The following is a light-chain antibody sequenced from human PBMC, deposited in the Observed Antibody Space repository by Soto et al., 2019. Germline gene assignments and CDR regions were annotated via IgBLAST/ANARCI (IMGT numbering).Light chain of an antibody. CDR1: NIGSKS. Sequence: SSELTQPPSVSVAPGQTARITCGGKNIGSKSVHWYQQKPGQAPVLVVSDNSDRPSGIPERFSGSNSGNTATLAISSVEAGDEAEFYCQVWDTNSDLYVFGPGTNVTVL. CDR2: DNS. CDR3: QVWDTNSDLYV. V-gene: IGLV3-21*02. J-gene: IGLJ1*01.